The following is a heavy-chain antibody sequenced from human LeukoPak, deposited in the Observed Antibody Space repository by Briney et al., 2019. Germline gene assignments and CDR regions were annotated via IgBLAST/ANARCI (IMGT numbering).Heavy chain of an antibody. D-gene: IGHD1-14*01. V-gene: IGHV3-30*02. CDR3: AKNRSTSGEGVIDY. CDR1: GFTFSSYG. CDR2: IRDDGNEK. Sequence: PGGSLRLSCAASGFTFSSYGMHWDRQAPGKGLEWVSFIRDDGNEKYYTDSVKGRFTISRDNSKNTLYLQMNSLRPEDTAVYYCAKNRSTSGEGVIDYWGQGTLVTVSS. J-gene: IGHJ4*02.